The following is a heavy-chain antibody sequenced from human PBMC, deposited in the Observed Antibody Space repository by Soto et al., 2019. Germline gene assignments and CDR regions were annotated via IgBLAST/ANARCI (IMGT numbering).Heavy chain of an antibody. CDR3: ARAPGYCNSTICYIDTFDI. CDR1: GYTFTSSG. J-gene: IGHJ3*02. V-gene: IGHV1-18*01. Sequence: GGPVKVSCKPSGYTFTSSGISWVRQAPGQGLEWMGWISGYNGNTNYAQKFRGRVTMTTDTSTTTAYMEVRSLRADDTAVYYCARAPGYCNSTICYIDTFDIWGQGTKVTVSS. D-gene: IGHD2-2*02. CDR2: ISGYNGNT.